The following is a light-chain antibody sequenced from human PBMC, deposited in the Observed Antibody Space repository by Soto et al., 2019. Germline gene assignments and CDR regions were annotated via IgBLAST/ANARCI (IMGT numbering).Light chain of an antibody. Sequence: EIVLTQSPGTLSLSPGERATLSCRAGQTVSSNYLAWYQQKPGQAPRLLIHGASSIATGIPDRFSGSGYRTVFTLTISMLAPEDSALYFWQHFGSPWTFGQGTRLEI. J-gene: IGKJ2*02. CDR2: GAS. CDR1: QTVSSNY. CDR3: QHFGSPWT. V-gene: IGKV3-20*01.